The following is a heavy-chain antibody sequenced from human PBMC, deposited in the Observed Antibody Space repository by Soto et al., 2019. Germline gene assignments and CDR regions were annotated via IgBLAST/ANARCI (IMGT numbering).Heavy chain of an antibody. CDR3: ARTREINWGSRGWSYGMDV. J-gene: IGHJ6*02. CDR2: ISYDGSNK. V-gene: IGHV3-30-3*01. CDR1: GFTFSSYA. Sequence: QVQLVESGGGVVQPGRSLRLSCAASGFTFSSYAMHWVRQAPGKGLEWVAVISYDGSNKYYADSVKGRFTISRDNSKNTLYLKMNSLRAEDTAVYYCARTREINWGSRGWSYGMDVWGQGTTVTVSS. D-gene: IGHD7-27*01.